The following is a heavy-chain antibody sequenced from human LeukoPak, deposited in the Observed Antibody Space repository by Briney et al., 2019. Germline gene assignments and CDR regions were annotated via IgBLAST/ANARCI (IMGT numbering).Heavy chain of an antibody. V-gene: IGHV3-48*04. CDR3: ARDYCSGPKCYFVDY. CDR1: GFTFSNYS. CDR2: ITSSSTV. J-gene: IGHJ4*02. Sequence: GGSLRLSCAASGFTFSNYSMNWVRQAPGKGLEWVSYITSSSTVYYAGSVKGRFTISRDNAKNSLFLQMNSLRAEDTAVYYCARDYCSGPKCYFVDYWGQGALVTVSS. D-gene: IGHD2-15*01.